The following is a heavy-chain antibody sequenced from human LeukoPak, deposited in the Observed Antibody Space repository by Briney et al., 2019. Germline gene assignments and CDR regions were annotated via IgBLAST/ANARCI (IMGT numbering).Heavy chain of an antibody. CDR1: GGSFSGYY. Sequence: KPSETLSLTCAVYGGSFSGYYWSWIRQPPGKGLEWIGEINHSGSTNYNPSLKSRVTISVDTSKNQFSLKLSSVTAADTAVYYCARGSESSGCPGDYWGQGTLVTVSS. D-gene: IGHD6-19*01. CDR2: INHSGST. V-gene: IGHV4-34*01. J-gene: IGHJ4*02. CDR3: ARGSESSGCPGDY.